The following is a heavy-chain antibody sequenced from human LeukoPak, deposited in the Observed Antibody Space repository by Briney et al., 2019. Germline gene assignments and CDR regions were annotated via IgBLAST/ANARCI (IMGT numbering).Heavy chain of an antibody. CDR1: GGSISSSSYY. CDR2: IYYSGST. CDR3: ARDWGYCINGVCYAFDY. V-gene: IGHV4-39*07. J-gene: IGHJ4*02. D-gene: IGHD2-8*01. Sequence: PSETLSLTCTVSGGSISSSSYYWGWIRQPPGKGLEWIGSIYYSGSTYYNPSLKSRVTISVDTSKNQFSLKLSSVTAADTAVYYCARDWGYCINGVCYAFDYWGQGTLVTVSS.